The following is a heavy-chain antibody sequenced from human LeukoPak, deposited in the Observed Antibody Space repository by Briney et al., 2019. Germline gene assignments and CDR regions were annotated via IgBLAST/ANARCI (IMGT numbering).Heavy chain of an antibody. Sequence: GGSLRLSCAASGFTFSSYAMSWVRQPPGKGLEWVSAISGSGGSTYYADSVKGRFPISRDNSKNTLYLQMNSLRAEDTAVYYCAEAGSGYYHYFDYWGQGTLVTVSS. CDR1: GFTFSSYA. CDR2: ISGSGGST. CDR3: AEAGSGYYHYFDY. V-gene: IGHV3-23*01. D-gene: IGHD3-3*01. J-gene: IGHJ4*02.